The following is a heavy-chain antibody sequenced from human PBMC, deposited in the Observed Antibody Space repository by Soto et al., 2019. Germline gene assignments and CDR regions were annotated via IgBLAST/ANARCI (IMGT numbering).Heavy chain of an antibody. CDR2: ISYDGSNK. V-gene: IGHV3-30*18. J-gene: IGHJ6*02. Sequence: GGCLMLPCAALGFTFSCFCMNLVRQAPVRGLAGLAHISYDGSNKYYADSVKGRFTISRDNSKNTLYLQMNSLRAEDTAVYYCAKVAGLRYFDWLPVGPLDYYGMDVWGQGTTVTVSS. CDR3: AKVAGLRYFDWLPVGPLDYYGMDV. CDR1: GFTFSCFC. D-gene: IGHD3-9*01.